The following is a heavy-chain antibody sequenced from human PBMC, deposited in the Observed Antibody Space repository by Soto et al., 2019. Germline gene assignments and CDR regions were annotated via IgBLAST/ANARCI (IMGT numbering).Heavy chain of an antibody. CDR2: IIPVFGTA. V-gene: IGHV1-69*01. D-gene: IGHD1-26*01. J-gene: IGHJ5*01. CDR3: ARDRWGSYSFDS. Sequence: QVQLVQSGAEVKKPGSSVKVSCKASGGVFRNYAINWVRQAPGQGLEWMGGIIPVFGTADYPQKFQGRVTITADESTTTAYMELTSXXXEDTAVYFCARDRWGSYSFDSWGQGTLVTVAS. CDR1: GGVFRNYA.